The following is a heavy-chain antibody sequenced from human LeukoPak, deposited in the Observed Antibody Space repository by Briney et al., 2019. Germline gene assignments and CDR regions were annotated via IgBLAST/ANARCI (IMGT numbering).Heavy chain of an antibody. CDR1: GGTFSSYA. Sequence: SVKVSCKASGGTFSSYAISWVRQAPGQGLEWMGGIIPIFGAANYAQKFQGRVTITADESTSTAYMELSSLRSEDTAVYYCARGASSSSGRWFDPWGQGTLVTVSS. CDR3: ARGASSSSGRWFDP. CDR2: IIPIFGAA. V-gene: IGHV1-69*13. J-gene: IGHJ5*02. D-gene: IGHD6-13*01.